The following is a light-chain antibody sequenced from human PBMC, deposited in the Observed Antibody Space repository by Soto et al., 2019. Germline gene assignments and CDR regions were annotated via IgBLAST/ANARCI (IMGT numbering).Light chain of an antibody. CDR1: QSLLYSSNNKNY. CDR3: QQYSSSPALT. Sequence: DIVMTQSPDSLAVSLGERATINCKSSQSLLYSSNNKNYLAWYQQKPGQPPKLLIYWASTRESGVPDRFSGSGSETDFTLTISSLQAEDVAVYYCQQYSSSPALTLGGGTKVEIK. CDR2: WAS. J-gene: IGKJ4*01. V-gene: IGKV4-1*01.